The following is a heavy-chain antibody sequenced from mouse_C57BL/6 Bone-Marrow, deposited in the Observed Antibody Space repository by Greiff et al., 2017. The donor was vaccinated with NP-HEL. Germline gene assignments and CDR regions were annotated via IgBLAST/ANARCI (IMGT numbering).Heavy chain of an antibody. CDR1: GFNIKDDY. CDR2: IDPENGDT. D-gene: IGHD1-1*01. CDR3: TTLLRLY. J-gene: IGHJ3*01. Sequence: EVKLVESGAELVRPGASVKLSCTASGFNIKDDYMHWVKQRPEQGLEWIGWIDPENGDTEYASKFQGKATITADTSSNTAYLQLSSLTSEDTAVYYCTTLLRLYWGQGTLVTVSA. V-gene: IGHV14-4*01.